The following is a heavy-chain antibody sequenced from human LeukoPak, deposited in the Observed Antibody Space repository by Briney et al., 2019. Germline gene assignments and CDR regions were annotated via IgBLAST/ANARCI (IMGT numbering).Heavy chain of an antibody. J-gene: IGHJ4*02. Sequence: ASVKVFCKASGYTFTGYYMHWVRQAPGQGPEWMGWINPNSGGTNYAQKFQGRVTMTRDTSISTAYMELSRLRSDVTAVYYCARVEPATRVDYWGQGTLVTVSS. CDR1: GYTFTGYY. CDR3: ARVEPATRVDY. CDR2: INPNSGGT. V-gene: IGHV1-2*02.